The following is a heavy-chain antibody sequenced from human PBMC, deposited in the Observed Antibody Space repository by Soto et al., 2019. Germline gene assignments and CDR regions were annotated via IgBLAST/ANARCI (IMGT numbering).Heavy chain of an antibody. CDR2: ISGSGGST. CDR3: AGRYESYYYYMDV. CDR1: GFTVSTYA. Sequence: EVQLLESGGGLVQPGGSLRLSCAASGFTVSTYAMTWVRQAPGKGLEWVSAISGSGGSTYYADSVKGRFTISRDNSKNRLYLQMSSLRAEDTAVYYCAGRYESYYYYMDVWGKGTTVTVSS. D-gene: IGHD5-12*01. J-gene: IGHJ6*03. V-gene: IGHV3-23*01.